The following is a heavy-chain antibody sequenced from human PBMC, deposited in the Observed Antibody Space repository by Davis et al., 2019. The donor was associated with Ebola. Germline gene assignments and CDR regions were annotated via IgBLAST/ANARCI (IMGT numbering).Heavy chain of an antibody. CDR3: ARVPGVPRPI. CDR2: IGTAGDT. CDR1: GFTFGTSD. D-gene: IGHD7-27*01. Sequence: GESLKISCAAFGFTFGTSDMHWVRQATGKGLEWVSAIGTAGDTYYPDSVKGRFTISREDANKSVYLQMNSLRAGDTAVYYCARVPGVPRPIWGQGTTVTVSS. J-gene: IGHJ6*02. V-gene: IGHV3-13*01.